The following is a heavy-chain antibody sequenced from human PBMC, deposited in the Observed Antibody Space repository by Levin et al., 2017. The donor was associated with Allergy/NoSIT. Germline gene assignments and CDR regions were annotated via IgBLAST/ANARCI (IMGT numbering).Heavy chain of an antibody. J-gene: IGHJ4*02. CDR1: GFTFNIYA. CDR3: AKSVPGWGGSGKYPRQHDS. Sequence: LSLTCAASGFTFNIYAMNWVRPAPGKGLEWVSGISDDGRTTYYADSARGRFTVSRDNSRNTLYLQIDSLRAEDTAVYFCAKSVPGWGGSGKYPRQHDSWGQGTLVIVSS. D-gene: IGHD1-26*01. V-gene: IGHV3-23*01. CDR2: ISDDGRTT.